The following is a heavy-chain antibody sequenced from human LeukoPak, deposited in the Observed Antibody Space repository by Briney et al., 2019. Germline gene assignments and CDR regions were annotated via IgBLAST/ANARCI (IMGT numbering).Heavy chain of an antibody. CDR1: GCTFSSYS. CDR3: AREDYYGSGSYYLPRSFDY. V-gene: IGHV3-21*01. Sequence: GGSLRLSCAASGCTFSSYSMNWVRQAPGKGLEWVSSISSSSSYIYYADSVKGRFTISRDNAKNSLYLQMNSLRAEDTAVYYCAREDYYGSGSYYLPRSFDYWGQGTLVTVSS. CDR2: ISSSSSYI. J-gene: IGHJ4*02. D-gene: IGHD3-10*01.